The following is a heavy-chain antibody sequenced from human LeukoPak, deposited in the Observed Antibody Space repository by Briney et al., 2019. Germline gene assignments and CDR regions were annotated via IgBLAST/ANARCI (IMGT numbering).Heavy chain of an antibody. V-gene: IGHV4-59*08. J-gene: IGHJ4*02. Sequence: PSETLSLTCTVSGGSISSYHWSWIRQPPGKGLEWIGYIYYSGSTNYNPSLKSRVTISVDTSKNQFSLKLTSVTAADSAVYFCARTYGAWAYYFDYWGQGTLATVSS. CDR2: IYYSGST. D-gene: IGHD3-10*01. CDR3: ARTYGAWAYYFDY. CDR1: GGSISSYH.